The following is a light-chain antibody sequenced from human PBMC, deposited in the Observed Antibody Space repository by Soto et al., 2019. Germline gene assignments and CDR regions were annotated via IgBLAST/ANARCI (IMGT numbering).Light chain of an antibody. Sequence: EFVLTQSPATLSLSPGERAILSCRASQSVAGSLAWYQQKPGQAPRLLIYDISTRAAAIPARFSGSGSGTDFTLTISSLEPEDFAVYYCQQRSNWPLTFGGGTKVDIK. CDR1: QSVAGS. CDR3: QQRSNWPLT. V-gene: IGKV3-11*01. J-gene: IGKJ4*01. CDR2: DIS.